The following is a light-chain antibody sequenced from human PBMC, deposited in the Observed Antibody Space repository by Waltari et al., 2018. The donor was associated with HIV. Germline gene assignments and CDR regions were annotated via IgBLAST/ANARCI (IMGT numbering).Light chain of an antibody. CDR1: SSDLGSYNL. V-gene: IGLV2-23*02. CDR3: CSYARSSTRI. Sequence: QSALTQPASVSGTPGQSITISCTGTSSDLGSYNLVSWYQQHPGKAPNLLIYEVSKRPSEVSNRFSGSKSGNTASLTISGLQAEDEADYYCCSYARSSTRIFGGGTKLTVL. CDR2: EVS. J-gene: IGLJ2*01.